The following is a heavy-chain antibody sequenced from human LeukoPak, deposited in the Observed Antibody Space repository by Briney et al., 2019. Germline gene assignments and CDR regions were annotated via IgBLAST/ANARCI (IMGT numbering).Heavy chain of an antibody. CDR1: GYTFTGYY. CDR2: MNPNSGNT. Sequence: ASVKVSCKASGYTFTGYYMHWVRQAPGQGLEWMGWMNPNSGNTGYAQKFQGRVTMTRNTSISTAYMELSSLRSEDTAVYYCASPYSSSWYRVYYGMDVWGQGTTVTVSS. D-gene: IGHD6-13*01. J-gene: IGHJ6*02. CDR3: ASPYSSSWYRVYYGMDV. V-gene: IGHV1-8*02.